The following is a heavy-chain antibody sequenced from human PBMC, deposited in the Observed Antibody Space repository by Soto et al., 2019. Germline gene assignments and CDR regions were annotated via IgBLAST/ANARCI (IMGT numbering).Heavy chain of an antibody. CDR2: IIPVFGSP. D-gene: IGHD1-7*01. V-gene: IGHV1-69*01. CDR1: GGFVRSEP. J-gene: IGHJ4*02. CDR3: AKGEGQWELPL. Sequence: QLQLVQSGAEVKKPGSSVKVSCKASGGFVRSEPISWVRQAPGQGPEWIGGIIPVFGSPTYAEKFQGRVTITADESSRTAYLELTSLKSEDTAVYFCAKGEGQWELPLWGQGTQVTVSS.